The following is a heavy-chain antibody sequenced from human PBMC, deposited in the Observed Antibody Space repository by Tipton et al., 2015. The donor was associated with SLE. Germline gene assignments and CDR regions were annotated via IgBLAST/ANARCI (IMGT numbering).Heavy chain of an antibody. Sequence: SLRLSCAASGFTFSSYWMSWVRQAPGKGLEWVANIKQDGSEKFYVDSVKGRFTISRDNAKNSLYLQMNSLRAEDTAVYYCAGERSGSLDAFDIWGQGTMVTVSS. CDR1: GFTFSSYW. V-gene: IGHV3-7*01. D-gene: IGHD1-26*01. CDR2: IKQDGSEK. CDR3: AGERSGSLDAFDI. J-gene: IGHJ3*02.